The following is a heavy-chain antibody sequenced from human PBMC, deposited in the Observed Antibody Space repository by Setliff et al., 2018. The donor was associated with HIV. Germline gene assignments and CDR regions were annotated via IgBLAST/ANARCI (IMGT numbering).Heavy chain of an antibody. Sequence: PSETLSLTCTVSGDSITSGHFYWGWIRQAPGKGLEWIGSIYYSGSTYYNPSLKSRVTISVDTSKNQFSLKLSSVIAADTAVYYCARDFRIGWAVQDYWYFDLWGRGTLVTVSS. CDR1: GDSITSGHFY. CDR2: IYYSGST. CDR3: ARDFRIGWAVQDYWYFDL. D-gene: IGHD1-26*01. V-gene: IGHV4-39*07. J-gene: IGHJ2*01.